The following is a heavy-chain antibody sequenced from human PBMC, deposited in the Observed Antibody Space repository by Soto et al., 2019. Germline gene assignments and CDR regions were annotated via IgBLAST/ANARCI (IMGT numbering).Heavy chain of an antibody. Sequence: EVQLLESGGGLVQPGGSLRLSCAASGFTFSNYAMSWVRQAPGKGLEWVSTISGGGDSTYYADSVKGRFTISRDNSKNTLYLQVNSPRAADTAAYYCAKRSLTPAAMKSPFDYWGQGTLVTVSS. D-gene: IGHD2-2*01. J-gene: IGHJ4*02. CDR2: ISGGGDST. CDR1: GFTFSNYA. CDR3: AKRSLTPAAMKSPFDY. V-gene: IGHV3-23*01.